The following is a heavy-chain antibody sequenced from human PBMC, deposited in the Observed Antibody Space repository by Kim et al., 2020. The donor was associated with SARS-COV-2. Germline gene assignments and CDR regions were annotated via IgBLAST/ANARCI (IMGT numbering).Heavy chain of an antibody. J-gene: IGHJ4*02. CDR3: ARGRAASSGWYDY. CDR1: GGSFSGYY. V-gene: IGHV4-34*01. Sequence: SETLSLTCAVSGGSFSGYYWSWIRQPPGKGLEWIGEINHSGSTNYNPSLKSRVTISVDTSKNQFSLKLSSVTAADTAVYYCARGRAASSGWYDYWGQGTLVTVSS. D-gene: IGHD6-19*01. CDR2: INHSGST.